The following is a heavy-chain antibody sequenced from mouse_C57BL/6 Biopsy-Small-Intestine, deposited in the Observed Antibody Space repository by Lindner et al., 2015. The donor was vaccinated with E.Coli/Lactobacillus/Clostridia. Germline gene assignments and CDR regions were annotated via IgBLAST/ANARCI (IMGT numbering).Heavy chain of an antibody. Sequence: SVKVSCKTSGYPFISHGITWVRQAPGQGLEWMGWISTYNGNTNSAQKFQGRVTMTADTSTTTVYMELRNLRSDDTAMYYCARGVVVAATPRGILGTYYFDYWGEGTLVTVSS. D-gene: IGHD1-1*02. V-gene: IGHV1-55*01. CDR3: ARGVVVAATPRGILGTYYFDY. CDR1: GYPFISHG. CDR2: ISTYNGNT. J-gene: IGHJ2*01.